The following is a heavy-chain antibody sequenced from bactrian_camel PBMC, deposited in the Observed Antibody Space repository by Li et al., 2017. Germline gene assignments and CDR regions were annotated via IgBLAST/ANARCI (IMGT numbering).Heavy chain of an antibody. CDR1: GYISSRHC. V-gene: IGHV3S53*01. Sequence: HVQLVESGGGSVQTGGSLRLSCTHSGYISSRHCMGWFRQAPGKAREGIAGIRRDGDEYYAGSVKGRATISRDNAKNTMTLQMSSVKPEDAAMYYCAADSVGRCRARGWVERPSVAAYDYWGQGTQVTVS. J-gene: IGHJ4*01. D-gene: IGHD5*01. CDR3: AADSVGRCRARGWVERPSVAAYDY. CDR2: IRRDGDE.